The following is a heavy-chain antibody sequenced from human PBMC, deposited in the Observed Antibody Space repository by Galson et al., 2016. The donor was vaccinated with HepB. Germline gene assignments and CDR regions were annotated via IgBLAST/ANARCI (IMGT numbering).Heavy chain of an antibody. J-gene: IGHJ3*01. V-gene: IGHV3-23*01. CDR3: VSPLMIRGIIDDAFYF. Sequence: SLRLSCAASGFTFGTYVMTWVRQAPGKGLEWVSSITGSAGHTHYADSVKGRVTISRDNSKDTLYLQINSLRVEDTAIYYCVSPLMIRGIIDDAFYFWGQGTLVTVSS. D-gene: IGHD3-10*01. CDR1: GFTFGTYV. CDR2: ITGSAGHT.